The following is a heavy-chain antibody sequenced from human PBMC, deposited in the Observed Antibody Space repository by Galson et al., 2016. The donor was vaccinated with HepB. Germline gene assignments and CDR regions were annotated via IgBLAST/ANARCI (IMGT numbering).Heavy chain of an antibody. CDR2: IDWEDDK. D-gene: IGHD5-24*01. Sequence: PALVKPTQTLTLTCTFSGFSLSTSGMCVSWIRQPPGKALEWLAFIDWEDDKYYNISLRTRLTISKDTSKNQVVLTMTDMAPGDTSRYYCARINRRGYNNYYFDYWGQGTLVSVAS. CDR1: GFSLSTSGMC. J-gene: IGHJ4*02. CDR3: ARINRRGYNNYYFDY. V-gene: IGHV2-70*01.